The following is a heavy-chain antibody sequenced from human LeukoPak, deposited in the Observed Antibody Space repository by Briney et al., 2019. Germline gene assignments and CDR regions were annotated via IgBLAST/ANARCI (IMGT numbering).Heavy chain of an antibody. Sequence: ASVKVSCKASGYTFTSYGISWVRQAPGQGLEWMGWISAYNGNTNYAQKLQGRVTMTTDTSTSTAYMELRSLRSDDTAVYYCARESKRAAMVTGDSSGSQLFDYWGQGTLVTVSS. D-gene: IGHD3-22*01. V-gene: IGHV1-18*01. CDR3: ARESKRAAMVTGDSSGSQLFDY. CDR2: ISAYNGNT. CDR1: GYTFTSYG. J-gene: IGHJ4*02.